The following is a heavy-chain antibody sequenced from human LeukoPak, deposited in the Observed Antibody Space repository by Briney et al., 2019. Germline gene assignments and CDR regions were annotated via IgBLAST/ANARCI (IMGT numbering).Heavy chain of an antibody. V-gene: IGHV4-59*08. CDR1: GGSISSYY. CDR2: IYYSGST. J-gene: IGHJ4*02. CDR3: ARLIRRSYQLDY. Sequence: SETLSLTCTVSGGSISSYYWSWIRQPAGKGLEWIGYIYYSGSTNYNPSLKSRVTISVDTSKNQFSLKLSSVTAADTAVYYCARLIRRSYQLDYWGQGTLVTVSS. D-gene: IGHD2-2*01.